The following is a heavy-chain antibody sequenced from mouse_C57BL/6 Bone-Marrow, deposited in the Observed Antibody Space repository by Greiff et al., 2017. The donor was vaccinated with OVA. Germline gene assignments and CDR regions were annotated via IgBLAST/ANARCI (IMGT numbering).Heavy chain of an antibody. D-gene: IGHD1-1*01. CDR2: ISNLPYSI. V-gene: IGHV5-15*01. CDR3: ARENYYGSSYGWYFDV. CDR1: GFTFSDYG. Sequence: EVQLVESGGGLVQPGGSLKLSCAASGFTFSDYGMAWVRQAPRKGPEWVAFISNLPYSIYYADTVTGRFTISRENAKNTLYLEMSSLRSEDTAMYYCARENYYGSSYGWYFDVWGTGTTVTVSS. J-gene: IGHJ1*03.